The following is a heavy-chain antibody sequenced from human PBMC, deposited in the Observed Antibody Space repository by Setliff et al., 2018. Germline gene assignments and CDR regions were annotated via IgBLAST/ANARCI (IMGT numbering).Heavy chain of an antibody. CDR1: GYTFTSYA. Sequence: ASVKVSCKASGYTFTSYAVHWVRQAPGQRLEWMGWINAGNGKTKYSQEFQGRVTITRNTSASTAYMELRSLRSEDMAVYYCAKDRVEVVVAAPQARFDPWGQGTLVT. CDR3: AKDRVEVVVAAPQARFDP. V-gene: IGHV1-3*03. D-gene: IGHD2-15*01. CDR2: INAGNGKT. J-gene: IGHJ5*02.